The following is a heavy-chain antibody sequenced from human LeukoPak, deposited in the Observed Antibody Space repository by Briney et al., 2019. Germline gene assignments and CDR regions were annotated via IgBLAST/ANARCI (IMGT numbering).Heavy chain of an antibody. J-gene: IGHJ3*02. CDR2: IYHSGST. Sequence: RSTETLSLTCAVSGGSISSGGYSWSWIRQPPGKGLEWIGYIYHSGSTYYNPSLKSRVTISVDRSKNQFSLKLSSVTAADTAVYYCARESGGSGNDAFDIWGQGTMVTVSS. D-gene: IGHD3-10*01. CDR3: ARESGGSGNDAFDI. CDR1: GGSISSGGYS. V-gene: IGHV4-30-2*01.